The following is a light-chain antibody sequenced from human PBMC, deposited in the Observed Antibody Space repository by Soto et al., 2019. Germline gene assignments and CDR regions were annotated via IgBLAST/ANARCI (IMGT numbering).Light chain of an antibody. CDR3: QQYNNWPRR. CDR1: QSVSSF. CDR2: DAS. Sequence: EIVMTQSPATLSVSPVERATLSFSSSQSVSSFLAWYQQKPGQAPRLLIYDASNRATGIPARFSGSGSGTEFTLTISSLQSEDFAVYYCQQYNNWPRRFGQGTKVDIK. J-gene: IGKJ1*01. V-gene: IGKV3D-15*01.